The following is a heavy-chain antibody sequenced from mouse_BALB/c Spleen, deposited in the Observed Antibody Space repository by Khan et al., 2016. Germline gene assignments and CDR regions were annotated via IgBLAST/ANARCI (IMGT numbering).Heavy chain of an antibody. Sequence: EVQLLASGGGLVQPGGSLKVSCAASGFDFSRYWMSWVRQAPGKGLEWIGEINPDSGTINYTPSLKVKFIISRDNAKNTLYLQMSKVRSEDTALYYCARAGYYGYLVNWGQGTLVTVSA. V-gene: IGHV4-1*02. CDR3: ARAGYYGYLVN. D-gene: IGHD1-1*01. CDR1: GFDFSRYW. J-gene: IGHJ3*01. CDR2: INPDSGTI.